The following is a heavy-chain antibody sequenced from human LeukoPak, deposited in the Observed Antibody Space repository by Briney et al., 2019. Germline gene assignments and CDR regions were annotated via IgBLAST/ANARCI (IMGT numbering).Heavy chain of an antibody. CDR1: GGTFSSYA. CDR2: IIPIFGTA. CDR3: ARDVLGLQWDLNHDAFDI. V-gene: IGHV1-69*05. D-gene: IGHD1-26*01. J-gene: IGHJ3*02. Sequence: SVKVSCKASGGTFSSYAISWVRQAPGQGLEWMGRIIPIFGTANYAQKFQGRVTITTDESTSTAYMELSTLRSEDTAVYYCARDVLGLQWDLNHDAFDIWGQGTMVTVSS.